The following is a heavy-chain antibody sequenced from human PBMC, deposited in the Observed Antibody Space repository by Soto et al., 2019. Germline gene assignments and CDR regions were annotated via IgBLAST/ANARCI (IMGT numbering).Heavy chain of an antibody. CDR3: VRGPSVLENNWFDP. Sequence: GGSLRLSCAASGFTFSSYDMHWVRQATGKGLEWVSAIGTAGDTYYPGSVKGRFTISRENAKNSLYLQMNSLRAEDTAVYYCVRGPSVLENNWFDPWGQGTLVTVSS. CDR2: IGTAGDT. D-gene: IGHD2-15*01. CDR1: GFTFSSYD. V-gene: IGHV3-13*01. J-gene: IGHJ5*02.